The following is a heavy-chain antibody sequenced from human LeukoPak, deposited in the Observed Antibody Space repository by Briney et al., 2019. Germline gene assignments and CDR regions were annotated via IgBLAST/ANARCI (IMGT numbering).Heavy chain of an antibody. D-gene: IGHD1-20*01. CDR1: GFTFSSYG. CDR3: ARGRRYNWNDAFDY. CDR2: IWYDGSNK. Sequence: GGSLRLSCAASGFTFSSYGTHWVRQAPGKGLEWVAVIWYDGSNKYYADSVKGRFTISRDNSKNTLYPQMNSLRAEDTAVYYCARGRRYNWNDAFDYWGQGTLVTVSS. V-gene: IGHV3-33*01. J-gene: IGHJ4*02.